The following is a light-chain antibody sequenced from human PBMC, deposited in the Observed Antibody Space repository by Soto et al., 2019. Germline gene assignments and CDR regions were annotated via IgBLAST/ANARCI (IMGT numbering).Light chain of an antibody. J-gene: IGKJ4*01. V-gene: IGKV2D-26*02. CDR2: EVS. CDR3: QQYNSYPLT. Sequence: KARPVSTLLICEVSNRFSGVPDRFSGSGSGTDFTLTISSLQPDDFATYYCQQYNSYPLTFGGGTKVDNK.